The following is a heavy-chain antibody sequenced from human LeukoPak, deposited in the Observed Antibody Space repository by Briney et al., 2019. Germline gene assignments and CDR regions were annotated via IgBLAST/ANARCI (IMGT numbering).Heavy chain of an antibody. CDR3: AKDWEYSSWAAGFADY. CDR1: GFTFSDCY. CDR2: ISSSGSTI. J-gene: IGHJ4*02. D-gene: IGHD6-6*01. V-gene: IGHV3-11*01. Sequence: GGSLRLSCAASGFTFSDCYMSWIRQAPGKGLEWVSYISSSGSTIYYADSVKGRFTISRDNAKNSLYLQMNSLRAEDTAVYYCAKDWEYSSWAAGFADYWGQGTLVTVSS.